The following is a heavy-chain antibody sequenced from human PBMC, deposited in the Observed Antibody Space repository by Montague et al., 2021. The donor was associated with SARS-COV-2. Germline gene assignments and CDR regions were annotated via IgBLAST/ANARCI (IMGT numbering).Heavy chain of an antibody. Sequence: SETLSLTCTVSGGSISSSSYYWGWIRQPPGKGLEWIGSIYYSGSTYYNPSLKSRVTISVDTSKNQFSLKLSSVTAADTAVYYCASQTLGITIFGVVSGRWFDPWGQGTLVTVSS. J-gene: IGHJ5*02. V-gene: IGHV4-39*01. CDR3: ASQTLGITIFGVVSGRWFDP. D-gene: IGHD3-3*01. CDR2: IYYSGST. CDR1: GGSISSSSYY.